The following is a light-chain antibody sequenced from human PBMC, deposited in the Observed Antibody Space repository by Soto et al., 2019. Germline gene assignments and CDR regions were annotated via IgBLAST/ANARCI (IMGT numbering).Light chain of an antibody. Sequence: DIQMTQSPSTLSASVGDRVTITCRVSQTISNWLAWYQQKPGKAPKLLIYSASNLQSGVPSRFSGSGFGTDFTLTISSLQPEDFATYYCQHTKTNNLPITFGQGTRLEI. CDR3: QHTKTNNLPIT. CDR2: SAS. J-gene: IGKJ5*01. CDR1: QTISNW. V-gene: IGKV1-5*01.